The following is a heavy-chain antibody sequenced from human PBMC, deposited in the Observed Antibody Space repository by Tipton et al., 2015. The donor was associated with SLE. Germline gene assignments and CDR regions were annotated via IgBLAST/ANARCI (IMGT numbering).Heavy chain of an antibody. Sequence: TLSLTCTVSGGSISSGGYYWSWIRQHPGKGLEWIGYIYYSGSTHYNPSLKSRVTISVDTSKNQFSLKLSSVTAAHTAVYYCASYSSSYFDYWVQGTLVTVSS. J-gene: IGHJ4*02. CDR1: GGSISSGGYY. CDR2: IYYSGST. V-gene: IGHV4-31*03. CDR3: ASYSSSYFDY. D-gene: IGHD6-6*01.